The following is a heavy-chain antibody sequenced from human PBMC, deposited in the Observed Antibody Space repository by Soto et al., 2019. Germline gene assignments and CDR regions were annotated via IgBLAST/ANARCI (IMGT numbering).Heavy chain of an antibody. D-gene: IGHD2-8*01. Sequence: GESLNIPCKGSGYRFSSYWIAWVRQMPGKGLEWMGIIYPGDSDTRYSPSFQGQVTMSVDKSNNTAYLHWSSLKASDTAMYYCARQGSNGAYYYYGMDVWGQGTTVTVSS. V-gene: IGHV5-51*01. J-gene: IGHJ6*02. CDR2: IYPGDSDT. CDR3: ARQGSNGAYYYYGMDV. CDR1: GYRFSSYW.